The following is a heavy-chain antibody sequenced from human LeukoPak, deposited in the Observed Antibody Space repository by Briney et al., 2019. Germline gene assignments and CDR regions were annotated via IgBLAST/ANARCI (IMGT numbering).Heavy chain of an antibody. V-gene: IGHV5-51*01. CDR1: GYSFTSYW. J-gene: IGHJ4*02. D-gene: IGHD3-22*01. CDR2: IYPGDSDT. CDR3: ARPSYSNNSSGYHYDVYYFDY. Sequence: GESLKISCKGSGYSFTSYWIGWVRQMPGKGLEWMGFIYPGDSDTRYSPSFQGQVTISADKSISTAYLQWSSLKASDTAMYYCARPSYSNNSSGYHYDVYYFDYWGQGTLVTVSS.